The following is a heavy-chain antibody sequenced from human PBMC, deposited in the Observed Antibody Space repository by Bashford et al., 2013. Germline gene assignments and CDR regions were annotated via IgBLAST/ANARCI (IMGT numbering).Heavy chain of an antibody. CDR2: IPAGAANT. D-gene: IGHD4-17*01. J-gene: IGHJ6*02. V-gene: IGHV3-23*01. CDR3: ARFPSRGLQGHEYYYYGMDV. Sequence: RQASRGGAWEWVSTIPAGAANTFYVDSVKGRFTISRDNSKNTLYLQMNSLRAEDTAVYYCARFPSRGLQGHEYYYYGMDVWGQGTTVTVSS.